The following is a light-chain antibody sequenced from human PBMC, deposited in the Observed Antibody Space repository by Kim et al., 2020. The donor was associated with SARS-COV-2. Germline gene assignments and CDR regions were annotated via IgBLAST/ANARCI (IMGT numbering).Light chain of an antibody. Sequence: QPVLTQPSSLSASPGASASLTCTLRSDINVAAYNVYWYQQKPGSPPQYVLRYKSDSDNHQGSGVPSRFSGAKDASANAAILLISGLQSDDEADYYCMTRHSNTWEFGGGTQLTVL. CDR3: MTRHSNTWE. J-gene: IGLJ3*02. CDR2: YKSDSDN. CDR1: SDINVAAYN. V-gene: IGLV5-45*03.